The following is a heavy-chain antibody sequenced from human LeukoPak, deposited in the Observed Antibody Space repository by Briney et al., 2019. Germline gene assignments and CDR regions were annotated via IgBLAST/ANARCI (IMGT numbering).Heavy chain of an antibody. CDR1: GXTLSSYA. V-gene: IGHV3-23*01. D-gene: IGHD3-9*01. J-gene: IGHJ4*02. CDR2: VSGSGSST. CDR3: AKMNVLTGYYTPNFDF. Sequence: GGSLRLSCAASGXTLSSYAMSWVRQAPRKGLEWVSVVSGSGSSTDYADSVKGRFTISRDNSKNTLYLQMSSLSAEDTAVYYCAKMNVLTGYYTPNFDFWGQGTLVTVSS.